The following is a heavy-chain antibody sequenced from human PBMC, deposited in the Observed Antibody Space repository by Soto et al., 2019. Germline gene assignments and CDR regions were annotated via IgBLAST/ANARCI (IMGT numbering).Heavy chain of an antibody. V-gene: IGHV3-30-3*01. Sequence: QVQLVESGGGVVQPGRSLRLSCAGSGFLFSSYAMHWVRQAPGKGLEWVAGLSHDGTNKYYADSVQGQFIISRDNSKNTLYLQMNSLRPEDTAVYYCARVPAYPYYFDSWGQGTLVIFSS. J-gene: IGHJ4*02. CDR3: ARVPAYPYYFDS. CDR1: GFLFSSYA. CDR2: LSHDGTNK.